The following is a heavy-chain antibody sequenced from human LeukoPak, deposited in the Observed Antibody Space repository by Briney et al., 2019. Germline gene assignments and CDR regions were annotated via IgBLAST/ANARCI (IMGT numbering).Heavy chain of an antibody. CDR1: GGTFSSYA. CDR2: IIPIFGTA. J-gene: IGHJ4*02. CDR3: ARVDDRGHYYDSSGPRKLFDY. D-gene: IGHD3-22*01. Sequence: GASVKVSCKASGGTFSSYAISWVRQAPGQGLEWMGGIIPIFGTANYAQKFRGRVTITADKSTRTAYMELSSLRSEDTAVYYCARVDDRGHYYDSSGPRKLFDYWGQGTLVTVSS. V-gene: IGHV1-69*06.